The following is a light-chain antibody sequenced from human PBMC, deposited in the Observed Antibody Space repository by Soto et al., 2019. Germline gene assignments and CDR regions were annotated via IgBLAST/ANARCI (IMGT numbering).Light chain of an antibody. CDR1: QIIRSY. CDR3: QQSYSTPLT. V-gene: IGKV1-39*01. CDR2: AAS. J-gene: IGKJ4*01. Sequence: DIQMTQSPSSLSASVGDKVTITCRASQIIRSYLNWVQQKPGKAPKLLIYAASSLQSGVPSRFSGSGSGTDFTLTISSLQPEDFATYYCQQSYSTPLTFGGGTKVDIK.